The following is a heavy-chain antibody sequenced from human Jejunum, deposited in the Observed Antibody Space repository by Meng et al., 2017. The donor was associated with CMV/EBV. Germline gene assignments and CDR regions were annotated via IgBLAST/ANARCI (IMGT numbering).Heavy chain of an antibody. CDR1: GYRFTGYY. Sequence: GSGYRFTGYYLHWVRQAPGQGLEWLGWINPNSGATSYAQNFQDRVTMTRDTSISTAYMELNRLRSDDTAVYYCARDSIGDSYFDYWGQGKVVTVSS. V-gene: IGHV1-2*02. D-gene: IGHD2-21*02. CDR3: ARDSIGDSYFDY. J-gene: IGHJ4*02. CDR2: INPNSGAT.